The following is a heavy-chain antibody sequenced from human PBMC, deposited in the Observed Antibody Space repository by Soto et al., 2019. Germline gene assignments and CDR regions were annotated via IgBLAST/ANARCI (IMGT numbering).Heavy chain of an antibody. CDR3: AKLSHPAPNNWYGNFGY. CDR2: ISYAGSHK. J-gene: IGHJ4*02. CDR1: GFTFSNFG. Sequence: AGSMRLSCVASGFTFSNFGVGWVRQAPGKGLEWVTLISYAGSHKYTADSVKGRFTISRDNSKNMLYLQMNSLRAEDTAVYSCAKLSHPAPNNWYGNFGYWGQGTLVTVSS. V-gene: IGHV3-30*18. D-gene: IGHD1-1*01.